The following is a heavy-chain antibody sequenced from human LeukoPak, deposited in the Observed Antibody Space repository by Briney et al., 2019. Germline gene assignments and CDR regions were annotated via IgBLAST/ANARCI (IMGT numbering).Heavy chain of an antibody. CDR1: GYTFTTYD. J-gene: IGHJ3*02. D-gene: IGHD6-19*01. CDR2: MNPNSGNA. V-gene: IGHV1-8*03. Sequence: ASVKVSCKASGYTFTTYDINWLLQATGQGLEWVGWMNPNSGNAGYAQKFQGRVTIPRDTSISTAYMELSSLRFEDTAVYYCAQDSGNFVAFDIWGQGTVVTVSS. CDR3: AQDSGNFVAFDI.